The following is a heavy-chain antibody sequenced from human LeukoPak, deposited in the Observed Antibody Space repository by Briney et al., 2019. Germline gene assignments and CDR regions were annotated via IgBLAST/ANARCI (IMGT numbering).Heavy chain of an antibody. J-gene: IGHJ4*02. CDR1: GFTPSSYG. D-gene: IGHD6-19*01. CDR2: IWYDGSYK. V-gene: IGHV3-33*01. CDR3: ARAGSDWAIDY. Sequence: PGTSLRLSCAASGFTPSSYGMHWVRQAPGKGLEWVAVIWYDGSYKYYGDSVKGRFTISRDYSENTLFLQMSSLRAEDTAVYYCARAGSDWAIDYWGQGTLVTVSS.